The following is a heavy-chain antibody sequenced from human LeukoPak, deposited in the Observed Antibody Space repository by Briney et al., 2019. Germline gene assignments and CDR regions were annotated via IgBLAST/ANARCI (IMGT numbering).Heavy chain of an antibody. D-gene: IGHD2-2*01. Sequence: SVKFSCKVSGYTLTELSMHWVRQAPGKGLEWMGGFDPEDGETIYAQKFQGRVTMTEDTSTDTAYMELSSLRSEDTAVYYCATVVPGGSRAFDYWGQGTLVTVSS. CDR3: ATVVPGGSRAFDY. CDR2: FDPEDGET. CDR1: GYTLTELS. J-gene: IGHJ4*02. V-gene: IGHV1-24*01.